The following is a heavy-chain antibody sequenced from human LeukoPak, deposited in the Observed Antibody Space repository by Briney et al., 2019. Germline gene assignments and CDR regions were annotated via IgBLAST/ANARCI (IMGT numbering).Heavy chain of an antibody. Sequence: SETLSLTCTVSGASISGYYWSWIRQSPGKGLEWIGYIYYKGNTYYNPSLKSRVTISLQTSKHQLSLNLNSATAADTAVYYCARSTLAIYQCYSMDVWGKGTTVTVSS. V-gene: IGHV4-59*01. CDR2: IYYKGNT. J-gene: IGHJ6*03. D-gene: IGHD2-2*01. CDR1: GASISGYY. CDR3: ARSTLAIYQCYSMDV.